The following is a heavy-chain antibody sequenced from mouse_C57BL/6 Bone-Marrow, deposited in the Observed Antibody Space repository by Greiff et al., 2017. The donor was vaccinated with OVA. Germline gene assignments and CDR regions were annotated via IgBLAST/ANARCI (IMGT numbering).Heavy chain of an antibody. Sequence: VKLVESGAELVKPGASVKLSCKASGYTFTEYTIHWVKQRSGQGLEWIGWFYPGSGSIKYNEKFKDKATLTADKSSSTVYMEFSRLTSEDSAVYSCARDESRGYYGYYDDWGQSITLTVSS. CDR1: GYTFTEYT. D-gene: IGHD1-1*01. CDR2: FYPGSGSI. V-gene: IGHV1-62-2*01. J-gene: IGHJ2*01. CDR3: ARDESRGYYGYYDD.